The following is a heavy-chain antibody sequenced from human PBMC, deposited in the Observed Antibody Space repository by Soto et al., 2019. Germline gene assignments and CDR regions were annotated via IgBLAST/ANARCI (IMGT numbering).Heavy chain of an antibody. D-gene: IGHD6-13*01. J-gene: IGHJ3*02. Sequence: QVQLVQSGAEVKKPGASVKVSCKASGYTFTSYYMHWVRQAPGQGLEWMGIINPSGGSTSYAQKFQGRVTMTRDTSTSTVYMELSSLRSEDTAVYYCARFGRAAAGTSAFDIWGQGTMVTVSS. V-gene: IGHV1-46*01. CDR2: INPSGGST. CDR3: ARFGRAAAGTSAFDI. CDR1: GYTFTSYY.